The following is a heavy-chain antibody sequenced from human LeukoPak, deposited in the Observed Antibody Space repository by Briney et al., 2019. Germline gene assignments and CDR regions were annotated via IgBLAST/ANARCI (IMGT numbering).Heavy chain of an antibody. CDR2: IYTSGST. V-gene: IGHV4-4*09. CDR3: ARDGDYGDPYFDY. J-gene: IGHJ4*02. Sequence: SETLSLTCTVSGGSISSYYWSWIRQPPGRGLEWIGYIYTSGSTNYNPSLKSRVTISVDTSKNQFSLKLSSVTAADTAVYYCARDGDYGDPYFDYWGQGTLVTVSS. D-gene: IGHD4-17*01. CDR1: GGSISSYY.